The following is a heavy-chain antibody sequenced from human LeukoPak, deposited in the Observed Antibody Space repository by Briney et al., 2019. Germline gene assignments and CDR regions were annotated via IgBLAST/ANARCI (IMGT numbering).Heavy chain of an antibody. CDR1: GFTFDDYA. J-gene: IGHJ4*02. D-gene: IGHD1-26*01. Sequence: GRFLGLSCAASGFTFDDYAMHWARQAPGKGLQWVSSINWNSDSIGYADSVKGRFTISRDNAKNSLYLQMDSLRPEDTAFYYCAKANSGSYYGDFDYWGQGTLVTVPS. CDR3: AKANSGSYYGDFDY. CDR2: INWNSDSI. V-gene: IGHV3-9*01.